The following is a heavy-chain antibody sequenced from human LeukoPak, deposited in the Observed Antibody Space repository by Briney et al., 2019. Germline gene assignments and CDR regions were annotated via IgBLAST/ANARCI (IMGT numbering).Heavy chain of an antibody. CDR3: ARAAYHYGMDV. J-gene: IGHJ6*02. CDR1: GLHLRCYD. Sequence: RALILLCSGSGLHLRCYDMHLVRPGPSQGLEGVAVISYYGSKKYYADSGKGRFTISRDNSKNTLYLQMNSLRAEDTAVYYCARAAYHYGMDVWGQGTTVTVSS. CDR2: ISYYGSKK. V-gene: IGHV3-30-3*01.